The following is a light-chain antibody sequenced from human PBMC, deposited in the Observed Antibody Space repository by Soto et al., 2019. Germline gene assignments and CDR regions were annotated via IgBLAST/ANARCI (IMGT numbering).Light chain of an antibody. CDR2: GAS. CDR1: QSVSSSY. V-gene: IGKV3-20*01. Sequence: EIVLTQSPGTLSLSPGERATLSCRASQSVSSSYLAWYQQKPGQAPRLLIYGASSRATGIPDRFSGSGSGTDFTLTISRLEPEDLAVYYGQQYGSSPPLTFGGGTKVEIK. J-gene: IGKJ4*01. CDR3: QQYGSSPPLT.